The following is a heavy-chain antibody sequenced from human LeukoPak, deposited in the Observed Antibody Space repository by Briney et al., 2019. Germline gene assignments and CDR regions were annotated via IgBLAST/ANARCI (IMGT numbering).Heavy chain of an antibody. CDR3: ARDRVGGINDY. J-gene: IGHJ4*02. CDR1: GFTVSNNY. Sequence: GGSLRLSCAASGFTVSNNYMTWVRQAPGKGLVWVSRINSDGSSTSYADSVKGRFTISRDNAKNTLYLQMNSLRAEDTAVYYCARDRVGGINDYWGQGTLVTVSS. V-gene: IGHV3-74*01. CDR2: INSDGSST. D-gene: IGHD1-26*01.